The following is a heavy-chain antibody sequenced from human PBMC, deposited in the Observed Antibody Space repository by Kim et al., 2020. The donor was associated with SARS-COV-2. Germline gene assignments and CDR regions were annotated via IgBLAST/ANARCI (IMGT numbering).Heavy chain of an antibody. D-gene: IGHD4-17*01. CDR2: LKSGVHSDTA. CDR1: GFTFGDFS. Sequence: GGSLRLSCRGSGFTFGDFSLSWVRQAPGKGLEWIGLLKSGVHSDTAAYAASVRGRISISRDDFNRIAYLQIHSLETDDTGVYFCARCTVTPWSFFYLWG. CDR3: ARCTVTPWSFFYL. J-gene: IGHJ1*01. V-gene: IGHV3-49*04.